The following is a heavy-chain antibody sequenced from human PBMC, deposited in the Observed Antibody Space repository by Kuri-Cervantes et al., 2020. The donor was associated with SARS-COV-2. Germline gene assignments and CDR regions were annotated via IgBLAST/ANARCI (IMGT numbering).Heavy chain of an antibody. V-gene: IGHV4-61*05. CDR2: IYYSGST. Sequence: SETLSLTCTVSGGSISSSSYYWGWIRQPPGKGLEWIGYIYYSGSTNYNPPLKSRVTISVDTSKNQFSLKLSSVTAADTAVYYCARGWDYGSGSYYPRGDYGMDVWGQGTTVTVSS. CDR3: ARGWDYGSGSYYPRGDYGMDV. CDR1: GGSISSSSYY. J-gene: IGHJ6*02. D-gene: IGHD3-10*01.